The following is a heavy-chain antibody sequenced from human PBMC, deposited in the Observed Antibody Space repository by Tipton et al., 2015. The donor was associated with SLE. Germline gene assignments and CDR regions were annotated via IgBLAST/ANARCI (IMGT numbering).Heavy chain of an antibody. J-gene: IGHJ4*02. V-gene: IGHV4-59*08. CDR2: IYYSGST. Sequence: TLSLTCAVYGGSFSDYNWNWIRQPPGKGLEWIGYIYYSGSTNYNPSLKSRVTISVDTSKNQFSLRLSSVTAADTAVYYCARHASRRSGSYNEIDYWGQGTLVTVSS. CDR3: ARHASRRSGSYNEIDY. CDR1: GGSFSDYN. D-gene: IGHD3-10*01.